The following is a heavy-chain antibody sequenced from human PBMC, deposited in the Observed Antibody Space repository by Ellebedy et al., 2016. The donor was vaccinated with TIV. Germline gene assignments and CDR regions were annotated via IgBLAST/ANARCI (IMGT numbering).Heavy chain of an antibody. J-gene: IGHJ4*02. Sequence: GESLKISXAASGFTFSSYAMHWVRQAPGKGLEWVAVISYDGSNKYYADSVKGRFTISRDNSKNTLFLQMNSLRAEDTAVYYCATDARHYCSSTSCYSPPDYWGQGTLVTVSS. D-gene: IGHD2-2*01. CDR3: ATDARHYCSSTSCYSPPDY. V-gene: IGHV3-30-3*01. CDR1: GFTFSSYA. CDR2: ISYDGSNK.